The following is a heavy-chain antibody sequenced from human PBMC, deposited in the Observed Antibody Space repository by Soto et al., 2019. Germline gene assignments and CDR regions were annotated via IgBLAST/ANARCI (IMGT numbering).Heavy chain of an antibody. V-gene: IGHV3-23*01. J-gene: IGHJ3*02. D-gene: IGHD1-26*01. CDR2: ISGSGGST. CDR3: AKIRSGSYYARRAFDI. Sequence: VGSLRLSCAASGFTFSSYAMSWVRQAPGKGLEWVSAISGSGGSTYYADSVKGRFTISRDNSKNTLYLQMNSLRAEDTAVYYCAKIRSGSYYARRAFDIWGQGTMVTVSS. CDR1: GFTFSSYA.